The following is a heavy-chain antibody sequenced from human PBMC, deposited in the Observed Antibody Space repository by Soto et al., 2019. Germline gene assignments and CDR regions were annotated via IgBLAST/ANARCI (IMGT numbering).Heavy chain of an antibody. CDR2: ISGSGGST. V-gene: IGHV3-23*01. CDR1: GFTFSSYA. D-gene: IGHD4-17*01. Sequence: EVQLLESGGGLVQPGGSLRLSCAASGFTFSSYAMSWVRQAPGKGLEWDSAISGSGGSTYYADSVKGRFTISRDNSKNTLYLQMNSLRADDPAVYYCAKAFPDPDYGDYYVPLPIRGQGTLVTVSS. CDR3: AKAFPDPDYGDYYVPLPI. J-gene: IGHJ4*02.